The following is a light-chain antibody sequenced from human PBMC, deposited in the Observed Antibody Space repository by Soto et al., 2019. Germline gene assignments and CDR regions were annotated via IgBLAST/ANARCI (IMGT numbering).Light chain of an antibody. CDR3: SSYTSSSAYV. J-gene: IGLJ1*01. CDR1: SSDVGGYNY. V-gene: IGLV2-14*01. Sequence: QSALTQPASVSGSPGQSITISCTGTSSDVGGYNYVSWYQQHPGKVPKLIIYEVSARPSGVSNRFSGSKSAYTASLTISGLQADDEADYYCSSYTSSSAYVFGTGTKVTVL. CDR2: EVS.